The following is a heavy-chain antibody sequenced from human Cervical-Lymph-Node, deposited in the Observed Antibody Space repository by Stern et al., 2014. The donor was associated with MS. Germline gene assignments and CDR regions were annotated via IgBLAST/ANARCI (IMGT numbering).Heavy chain of an antibody. CDR2: IWPGDSDT. CDR3: ARGGSGPTAYLDS. J-gene: IGHJ4*02. D-gene: IGHD3-10*01. V-gene: IGHV5-51*03. Sequence: VQLVQSGAEVKKPGESLKISCKASGYGFTSYWVAWGRQMPGKGLAWMGIIWPGDSDTRYSPSFQGQVTMSADKSINTAYLQWNSLKASDTAMYYCARGGSGPTAYLDSWGQGSLVTVSS. CDR1: GYGFTSYW.